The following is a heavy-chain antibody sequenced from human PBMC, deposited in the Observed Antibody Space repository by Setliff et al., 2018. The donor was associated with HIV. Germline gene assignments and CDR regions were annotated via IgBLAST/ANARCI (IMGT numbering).Heavy chain of an antibody. CDR1: GYSISSGYY. D-gene: IGHD3-10*01. CDR3: ARNRVPSSL. J-gene: IGHJ4*02. CDR2: MYQSGNT. Sequence: NPSETLSLTCAVSGYSISSGYYWGWIRQPPGKGLEWIGNMYQSGNTEYSPSLKSRVTISIDTSKNHFSLKLSSVTAADTAVYYCARNRVPSSLWGQGTLVTVSS. V-gene: IGHV4-38-2*01.